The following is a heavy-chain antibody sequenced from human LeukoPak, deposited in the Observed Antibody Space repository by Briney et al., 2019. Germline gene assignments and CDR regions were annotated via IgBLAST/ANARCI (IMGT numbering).Heavy chain of an antibody. Sequence: GGSLRLSCAASGFTFNRYALNWVRQAPGKGLEWVSYISGTNEIHDADSVKGRFTISRDDAKNSLYLQMNSLRVDDTAVYYCARADNWAFDYWGQGTLVTVSS. CDR1: GFTFNRYA. CDR3: ARADNWAFDY. CDR2: ISGTNEI. J-gene: IGHJ4*02. D-gene: IGHD1-1*01. V-gene: IGHV3-21*05.